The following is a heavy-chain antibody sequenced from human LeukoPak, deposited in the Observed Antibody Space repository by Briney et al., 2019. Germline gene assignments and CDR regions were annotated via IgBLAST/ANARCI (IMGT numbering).Heavy chain of an antibody. CDR1: GGSISSYY. D-gene: IGHD3-9*01. CDR3: ARESTGYGFDI. Sequence: PSETLSLTCTVSGGSISSYYWDWIRQPPGKGLEWIGSIYYSGSTYYNPSLKSRVTISVDTSKNQFSLKLSSVTAADTAVYYCARESTGYGFDIWGQGTMVTVSS. V-gene: IGHV4-39*07. CDR2: IYYSGST. J-gene: IGHJ3*02.